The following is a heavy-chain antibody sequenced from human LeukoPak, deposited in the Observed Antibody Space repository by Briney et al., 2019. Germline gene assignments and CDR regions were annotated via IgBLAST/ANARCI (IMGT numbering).Heavy chain of an antibody. CDR2: ISSSSSYI. Sequence: TGGSLRLSCAASGFTFSSYSMNWVRQAPGKGLEWVSSISSSSSYIYYADSVKGRFTISRDNAKNSLYLQMNSLRDEDTAVYYCARNSIAAATLTDYWGQGTLVTVSS. CDR1: GFTFSSYS. CDR3: ARNSIAAATLTDY. V-gene: IGHV3-21*01. D-gene: IGHD6-13*01. J-gene: IGHJ4*02.